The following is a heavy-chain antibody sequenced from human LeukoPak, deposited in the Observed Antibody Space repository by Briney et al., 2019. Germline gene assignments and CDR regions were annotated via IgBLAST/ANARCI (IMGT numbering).Heavy chain of an antibody. Sequence: SETLSLTCTVSGGSISSSSYYWGWIRQPPGKGLEWIGSIYYSGSTYYNPSLKSRVTISVDTSKNQFSLKLSSVTAADTAVYYCARQYYDFWSDQLTEYFQHWGQGTLVTVSS. CDR2: IYYSGST. V-gene: IGHV4-39*01. CDR1: GGSISSSSYY. D-gene: IGHD3-3*01. CDR3: ARQYYDFWSDQLTEYFQH. J-gene: IGHJ1*01.